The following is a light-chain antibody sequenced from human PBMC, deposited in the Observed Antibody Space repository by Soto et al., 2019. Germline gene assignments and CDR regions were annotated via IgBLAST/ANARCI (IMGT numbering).Light chain of an antibody. V-gene: IGLV1-40*01. CDR1: SCNIGAGYD. J-gene: IGLJ2*01. CDR2: GNS. CDR3: QSYDSSQPVV. Sequence: QSVLTQPPSVSGAPGQRVTISCTGSSCNIGAGYDVHWYQQLPGTAPKLLIYGNSNRPSGVPDRFSGAKSGTSASLAITGLQAEDEADYYCQSYDSSQPVVFGGGTKLTVL.